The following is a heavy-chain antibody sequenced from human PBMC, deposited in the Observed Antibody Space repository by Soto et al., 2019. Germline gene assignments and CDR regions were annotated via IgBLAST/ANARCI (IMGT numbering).Heavy chain of an antibody. CDR2: ISSSSSYI. Sequence: EVQLVESGGGLVKPGGSLRLSCAASGFTFSSYSMNWVRQAPGKGLEWVSSISSSSSYIYYADSVKGRITISRDNAKNSRYLQMNSLRAEDTAVDYCARDPAELSSWYAGIVWFDPWGQGTLVTVSS. D-gene: IGHD6-13*01. CDR3: ARDPAELSSWYAGIVWFDP. J-gene: IGHJ5*02. CDR1: GFTFSSYS. V-gene: IGHV3-21*01.